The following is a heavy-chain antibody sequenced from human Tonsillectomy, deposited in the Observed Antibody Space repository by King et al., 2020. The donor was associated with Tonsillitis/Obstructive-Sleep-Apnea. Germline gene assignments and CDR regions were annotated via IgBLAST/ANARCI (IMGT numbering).Heavy chain of an antibody. Sequence: VQLVESGAEVKKPGSSVKVSCKASGGTFSNYGISWVRQAPGQGLEWMGRIIPSLDIANYAQKFQGRVTITADKATSTAYMELSSLRSEDTAVYYCASRGLGYCSSTSCNLYYYYYCMYVWGKGTTVTVSS. CDR1: GGTFSNYG. V-gene: IGHV1-69*09. CDR3: ASRGLGYCSSTSCNLYYYYYCMYV. CDR2: IIPSLDIA. J-gene: IGHJ6*03. D-gene: IGHD2-2*01.